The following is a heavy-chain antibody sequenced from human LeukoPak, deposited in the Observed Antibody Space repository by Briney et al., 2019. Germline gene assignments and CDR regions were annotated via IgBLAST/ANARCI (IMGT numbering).Heavy chain of an antibody. J-gene: IGHJ4*02. CDR1: VGTFSSYA. CDR2: IIPIFGTA. V-gene: IGHV1-69*01. CDR3: ARDRDLYSGYDSSPYYFDY. D-gene: IGHD5-12*01. Sequence: AVKVSCKASVGTFSSYAISWVRQAPGQGLEWMGGIIPIFGTANYAQKFQGRVTITADESTSTAYMELSSLRSEDTAVYYCARDRDLYSGYDSSPYYFDYWGQGPLVTVSS.